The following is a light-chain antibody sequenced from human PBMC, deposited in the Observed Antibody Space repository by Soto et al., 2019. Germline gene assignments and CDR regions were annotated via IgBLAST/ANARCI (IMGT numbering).Light chain of an antibody. J-gene: IGKJ1*01. Sequence: DIQMTQSPSSLSASVGDRVTITCRASQNINSFLNWYQHKPGKAPKLLIFAASTLLSGVPSRFSGSRSGTDFTLTISTLQPEDCATYYCQQSYSTPRTFGQGTRVEIK. V-gene: IGKV1-39*01. CDR1: QNINSF. CDR2: AAS. CDR3: QQSYSTPRT.